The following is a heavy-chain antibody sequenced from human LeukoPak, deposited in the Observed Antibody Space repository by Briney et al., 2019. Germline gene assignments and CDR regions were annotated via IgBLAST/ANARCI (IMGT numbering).Heavy chain of an antibody. CDR1: GGSFSGYY. V-gene: IGHV4-34*01. J-gene: IGHJ4*02. CDR2: INHSGST. CDR3: ARRDYPFDY. Sequence: SETLSLTCAVYGGSFSGYYWSWIRQPPGKGLEWIGEINHSGSTNYNPSLKSRVTISVDTSKNQFSLKLSSVTAADTAVYYCARRDYPFDYWGQGTLVTVSS. D-gene: IGHD4-11*01.